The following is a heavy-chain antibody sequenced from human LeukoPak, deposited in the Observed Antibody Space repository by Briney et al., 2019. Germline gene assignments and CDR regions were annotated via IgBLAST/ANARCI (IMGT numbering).Heavy chain of an antibody. J-gene: IGHJ4*02. D-gene: IGHD5-18*01. CDR2: ISGSGGST. CDR3: ARGGGYSYGFRYFDY. CDR1: GFTFSSYA. V-gene: IGHV3-23*01. Sequence: GGSLRLSCAASGFTFSSYAMSWVRQAPGKGLEWVSAISGSGGSTYYADSVKGRFTISRDNSKNTLYLQMGSLRAEDMAVYYCARGGGYSYGFRYFDYWGQGTLVTVSS.